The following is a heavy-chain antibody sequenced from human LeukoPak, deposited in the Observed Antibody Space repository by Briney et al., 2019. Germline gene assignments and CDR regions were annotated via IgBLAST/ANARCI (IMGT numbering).Heavy chain of an antibody. CDR1: GFTLSTYS. CDR2: ISSSSVAI. Sequence: GSLRLSCAASGFTLSTYSMNWVRQTPGKGLEWVSYISSSSVAIYYADAVKGRFTVSRDNAKNSLYLQMNSLRAEDTALHYCARELIGTTSHDLDCWGQGTLVTVSS. J-gene: IGHJ4*02. CDR3: ARELIGTTSHDLDC. V-gene: IGHV3-48*01. D-gene: IGHD2-2*01.